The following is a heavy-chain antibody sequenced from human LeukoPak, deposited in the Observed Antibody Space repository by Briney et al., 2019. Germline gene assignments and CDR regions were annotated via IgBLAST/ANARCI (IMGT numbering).Heavy chain of an antibody. D-gene: IGHD1-26*01. CDR3: AANGYYTIEY. Sequence: SETLSLTCSVSGGSISSSSYYWGWIRQPPGKGLECIGSIYYSGSTYYNPSLKSRVTISVDKSKNQFSLNFNSMSAADSAVYYCAANGYYTIEYWGQGTLVTVSS. V-gene: IGHV4-39*07. CDR2: IYYSGST. CDR1: GGSISSSSYY. J-gene: IGHJ4*02.